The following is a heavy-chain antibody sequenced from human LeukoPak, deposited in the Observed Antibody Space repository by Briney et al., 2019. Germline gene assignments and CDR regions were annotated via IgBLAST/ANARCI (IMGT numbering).Heavy chain of an antibody. CDR3: ARGLGAIQTTVTKDY. CDR1: GGSISSYY. J-gene: IGHJ4*02. Sequence: SETLSLTCTVSGGSISSYYWSWIRQPPGKGLEWIGYIYYSGSTNYNPSLKSRVTISVDTSKNQFSLKLSSVTAADTAVYYCARGLGAIQTTVTKDYWGQGTLVTVSS. D-gene: IGHD4-17*01. V-gene: IGHV4-59*12. CDR2: IYYSGST.